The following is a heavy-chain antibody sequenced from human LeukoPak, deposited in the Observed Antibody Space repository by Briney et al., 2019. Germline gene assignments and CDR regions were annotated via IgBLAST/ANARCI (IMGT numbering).Heavy chain of an antibody. CDR2: IYHSGST. CDR3: AREGAVGPEYFQH. J-gene: IGHJ1*01. Sequence: SETLSLTCAVSGGSISSSNWWSWVRQPPGKGLEWIGEIYHSGSTNYNPSLKSRVTISVDKSKNQFSLKLSSVTAADTAVYYCAREGAVGPEYFQHWGQGTLVTVSS. V-gene: IGHV4-4*02. D-gene: IGHD3-16*01. CDR1: GGSISSSNW.